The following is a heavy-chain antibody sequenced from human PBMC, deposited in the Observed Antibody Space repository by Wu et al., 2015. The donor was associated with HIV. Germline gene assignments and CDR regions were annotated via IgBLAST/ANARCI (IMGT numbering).Heavy chain of an antibody. CDR1: GATFSSYA. J-gene: IGHJ6*04. V-gene: IGHV1-69*13. D-gene: IGHD4-23*01. CDR2: LIPMYGTA. CDR3: ARGAVADV. Sequence: QVQLLQSGAEVKKPGSSVRVSCKASGATFSSYALSWVRQAPGQGLEWMGRLIPMYGTADYAHKFQGRVTITADVSTSTAYMDVSSLRSADTAVYYCARGAVADVWGKGTTVIVSS.